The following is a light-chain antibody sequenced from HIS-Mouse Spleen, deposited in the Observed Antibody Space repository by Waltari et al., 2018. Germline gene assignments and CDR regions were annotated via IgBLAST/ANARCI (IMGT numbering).Light chain of an antibody. CDR3: CSYAGSSTWV. Sequence: QSALTQPASVSGSPGQSITISCSGTSSDGGIYNLVSWYQQHPGKAPKLMIYEGSKRPSGVSNRFSGSKSGNTASLTISGLQAEDEADYYCCSYAGSSTWVFGGGTKLTVL. CDR2: EGS. CDR1: SSDGGIYNL. J-gene: IGLJ3*02. V-gene: IGLV2-23*01.